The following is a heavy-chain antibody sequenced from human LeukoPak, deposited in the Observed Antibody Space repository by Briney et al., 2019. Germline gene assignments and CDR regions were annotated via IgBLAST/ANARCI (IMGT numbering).Heavy chain of an antibody. Sequence: SETLSLTCTVSGAPISGYYWSWIRQPPGKGLEWIGYIYYIGSTNYNPSLKSRVTISVDTSKNQFSLKLSSVTAADTAMYYCARERVIGAGDYFDYWGQGTLVTVSS. V-gene: IGHV4-59*01. CDR2: IYYIGST. D-gene: IGHD3-16*02. CDR3: ARERVIGAGDYFDY. J-gene: IGHJ4*02. CDR1: GAPISGYY.